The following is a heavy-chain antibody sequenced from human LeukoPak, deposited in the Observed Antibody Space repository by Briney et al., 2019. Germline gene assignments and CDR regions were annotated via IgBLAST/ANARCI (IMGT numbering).Heavy chain of an antibody. J-gene: IGHJ6*03. D-gene: IGHD3-16*02. V-gene: IGHV3-23*01. CDR3: AKNTFGGVITNPNYMDV. Sequence: GGSLRLSCAASGFTFSSYVLSWVRQAPGKGLEWVSGITGSGGSTDYADSVKGRFTMSRDNSKNTMYLQMNSLRAEDTAVYYCAKNTFGGVITNPNYMDVWGKGTTVTVSS. CDR2: ITGSGGST. CDR1: GFTFSSYV.